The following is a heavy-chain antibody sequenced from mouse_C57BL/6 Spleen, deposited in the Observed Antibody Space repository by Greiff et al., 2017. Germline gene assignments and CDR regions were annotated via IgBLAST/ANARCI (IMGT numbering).Heavy chain of an antibody. CDR1: GYSITSGYY. V-gene: IGHV3-6*01. CDR3: ARDFLDYYGSDWYFDV. CDR2: ISYDGSN. D-gene: IGHD1-1*01. J-gene: IGHJ1*03. Sequence: EVQLVESGPGLVKPSQSLSLTCSVTGYSITSGYYWNWIRQFPGNKLEWMGYISYDGSNNYNPSLKNRISITRDTSKNQFFLKLNSVTTEDTATYYCARDFLDYYGSDWYFDVWGTGTTVTVSS.